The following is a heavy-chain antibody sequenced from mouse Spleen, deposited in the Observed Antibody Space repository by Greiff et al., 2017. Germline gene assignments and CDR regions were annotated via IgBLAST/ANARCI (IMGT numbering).Heavy chain of an antibody. V-gene: IGHV1-7*01. D-gene: IGHD1-1*01. CDR2: INPSSGYT. CDR3: ANYYGSKDYAMDY. CDR1: GYTFTSYW. J-gene: IGHJ4*01. Sequence: QVQLKESGAELAKPGASVKLSCKASGYTFTSYWMHWVKQRPGQGLEWIGYINPSSGYTKYNQKFKDKATLTADKSSSTAYMQLSSLTYEDSAVYYCANYYGSKDYAMDYWGQGTSVTVSS.